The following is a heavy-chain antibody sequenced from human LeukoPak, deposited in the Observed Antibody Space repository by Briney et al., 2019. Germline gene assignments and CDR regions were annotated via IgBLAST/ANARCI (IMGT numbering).Heavy chain of an antibody. CDR1: GYTFTGYY. D-gene: IGHD4-11*01. CDR2: INPNSGGI. J-gene: IGHJ4*02. V-gene: IGHV1-2*02. Sequence: ASVKVSCKASGYTFTGYYMHWVRQAPGQGLEWMGWINPNSGGINYAQKFQGRVTMTRDTSISTAYMELSRLRSDDTAVYYCARRIYSNYVFDYWGQGTLVTVSS. CDR3: ARRIYSNYVFDY.